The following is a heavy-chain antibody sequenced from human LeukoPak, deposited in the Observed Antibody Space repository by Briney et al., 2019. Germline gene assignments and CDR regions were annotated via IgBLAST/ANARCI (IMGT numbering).Heavy chain of an antibody. Sequence: SETLSLTCAVYGGSFSGYYWSWIRQPPGKGVEWIGEINHSGSTNYNPSLKSRVTISVDTSKNQFSLKLSSVTAADTAVYYCARGLPYYYGSESYYSYWGQGTLVTVSS. D-gene: IGHD3-10*01. J-gene: IGHJ4*02. CDR3: ARGLPYYYGSESYYSY. CDR2: INHSGST. CDR1: GGSFSGYY. V-gene: IGHV4-34*01.